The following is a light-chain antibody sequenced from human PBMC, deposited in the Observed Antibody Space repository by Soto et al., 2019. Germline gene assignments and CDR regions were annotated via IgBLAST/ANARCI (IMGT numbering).Light chain of an antibody. V-gene: IGKV1-39*01. J-gene: IGKJ1*01. CDR1: QSISSY. Sequence: DIQMTQSPSSLSASVGDRVTITCRASQSISSYLNWYQQKPGKAPKLLIYAASSLESGVPSRFSGSGSGTDFTLTVSSLQSEDFATYYCQQSYISPNTFGQGTKVQIK. CDR2: AAS. CDR3: QQSYISPNT.